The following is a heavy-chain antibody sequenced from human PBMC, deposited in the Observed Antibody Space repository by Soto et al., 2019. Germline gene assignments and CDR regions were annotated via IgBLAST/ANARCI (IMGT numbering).Heavy chain of an antibody. V-gene: IGHV4-39*01. Sequence: SETLSLTCTASGGSISSSSYYWGWIRQPPGKGLEWIGSIYYSGSTYYNPSLKSRVTISVDTSKNQFSLKLSSVTAADTAVYYCASHSYGSGTDYYYYYDMDVWGQGTTVTVSS. J-gene: IGHJ6*02. CDR1: GGSISSSSYY. D-gene: IGHD3-10*01. CDR2: IYYSGST. CDR3: ASHSYGSGTDYYYYYDMDV.